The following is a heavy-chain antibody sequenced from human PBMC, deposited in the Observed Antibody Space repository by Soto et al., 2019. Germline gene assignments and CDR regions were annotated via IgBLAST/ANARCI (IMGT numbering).Heavy chain of an antibody. CDR2: ISGSGDNT. Sequence: GGSLRLSCAASGFNFGVYGMSWVRQAPGKGLEWVAGISGSGDNTNYADSVKGRFTVSRDNSKNALYLQMNNLRVEDAAVYYCAKDALIRRFDFWGQGTLVTVSS. CDR3: AKDALIRRFDF. CDR1: GFNFGVYG. D-gene: IGHD2-21*01. J-gene: IGHJ4*02. V-gene: IGHV3-23*01.